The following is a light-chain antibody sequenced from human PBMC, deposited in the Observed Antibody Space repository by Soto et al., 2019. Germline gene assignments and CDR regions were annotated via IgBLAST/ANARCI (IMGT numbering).Light chain of an antibody. J-gene: IGKJ2*01. CDR2: KAS. V-gene: IGKV1-5*03. Sequence: DIQMTQSPSTLSASVGDTVTITCRASQSISNGLAWYQQKPGQAPKLRIHKASTLEIGVPSRFSGSGSGTEFTLTISSLQPDDFATFYCQQYDRFPYTFGQGTKLEIK. CDR1: QSISNG. CDR3: QQYDRFPYT.